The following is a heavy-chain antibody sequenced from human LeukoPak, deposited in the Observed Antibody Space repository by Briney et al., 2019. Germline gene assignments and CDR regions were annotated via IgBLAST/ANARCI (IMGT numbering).Heavy chain of an antibody. CDR1: GGSISSGDYY. Sequence: SQTLSLTCTVSGGSISSGDYYWSWIRQPPGKGLEWIGYIYYSGSTYYNPSLKSRVTISVDTSKSQFSLKLSSVTAADTAVYYCARASSPIPNNWFDPWGQGTLVTVSS. V-gene: IGHV4-30-4*01. J-gene: IGHJ5*02. CDR3: ARASSPIPNNWFDP. CDR2: IYYSGST.